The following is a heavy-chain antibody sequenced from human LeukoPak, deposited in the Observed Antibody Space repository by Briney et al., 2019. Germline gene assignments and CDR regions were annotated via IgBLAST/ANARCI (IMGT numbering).Heavy chain of an antibody. J-gene: IGHJ4*02. CDR1: GGTFSSYD. CDR3: AREAVGNYGSGSYDY. V-gene: IGHV1-8*02. Sequence: GSSVKVSCKASGGTFSSYDINWVRQATGQGLEWMGWMNPNSGNTGYAQKFQGRVTMTRNTSISTAYMELSSLRSEDTAVYYCAREAVGNYGSGSYDYWGQGTLVTVSS. D-gene: IGHD3-10*01. CDR2: MNPNSGNT.